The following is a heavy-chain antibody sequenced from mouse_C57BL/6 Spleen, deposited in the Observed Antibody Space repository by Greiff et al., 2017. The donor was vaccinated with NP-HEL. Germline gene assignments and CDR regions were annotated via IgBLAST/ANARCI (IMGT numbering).Heavy chain of an antibody. CDR3: ARDPMVTSEAY. Sequence: VQLKESGGGLVKPGGSLKLSCAASGFTFSSYAMSWVRQTPEKRLEWVATISDGGSYTYYPDNVKGRFTISRDNAKNNLYLQMSHLKSEDTAMYYCARDPMVTSEAYWGQGTLVTVSA. CDR2: ISDGGSYT. V-gene: IGHV5-4*01. J-gene: IGHJ3*01. CDR1: GFTFSSYA. D-gene: IGHD2-2*01.